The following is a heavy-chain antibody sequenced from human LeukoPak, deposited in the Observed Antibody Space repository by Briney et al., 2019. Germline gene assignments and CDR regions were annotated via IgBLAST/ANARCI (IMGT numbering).Heavy chain of an antibody. J-gene: IGHJ6*03. CDR1: GLNVTYNY. V-gene: IGHV3-53*01. CDR3: YARPVLPAAFLPSGNYMDI. CDR2: IYSGGMT. D-gene: IGHD2-2*01. Sequence: GGSLRLSCAASGLNVTYNYMSWVRQAPGKGLEWLSVIYSGGMTYYADSVKGRFIISRDNSKNTLYLQMNRLRAEDTAVYYCYARPVLPAAFLPSGNYMDIWGKGTTVTVSS.